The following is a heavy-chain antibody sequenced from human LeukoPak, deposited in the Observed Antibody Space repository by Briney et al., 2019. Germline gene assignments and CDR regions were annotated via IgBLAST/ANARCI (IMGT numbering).Heavy chain of an antibody. V-gene: IGHV3-7*01. Sequence: GESLKISCAASGFTFSSYWMSWVRQAPGKGLEWVANIKQQGSEKYYVDSVRGRFTISRDDAKNSLYLQMNSLRAEDTAVYYCARLWPFDYWGQGTLVTVSS. CDR1: GFTFSSYW. CDR3: ARLWPFDY. D-gene: IGHD2-21*01. J-gene: IGHJ4*02. CDR2: IKQQGSEK.